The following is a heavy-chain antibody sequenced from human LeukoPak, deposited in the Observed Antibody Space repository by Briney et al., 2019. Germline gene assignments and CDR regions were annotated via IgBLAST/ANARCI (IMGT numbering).Heavy chain of an antibody. CDR1: GGSISSSSYY. V-gene: IGHV4-39*07. J-gene: IGHJ5*02. Sequence: TASETLSLTCTVSGGSISSSSYYWGWIRQPPGKGLEWIGSIYYSGSTYYNPSLKSRVTISVDTSKNQFSLKLSSVTAADTAVYYCARRIGSWYSIQNWFDPWGQGTLVTVSS. CDR2: IYYSGST. D-gene: IGHD6-13*01. CDR3: ARRIGSWYSIQNWFDP.